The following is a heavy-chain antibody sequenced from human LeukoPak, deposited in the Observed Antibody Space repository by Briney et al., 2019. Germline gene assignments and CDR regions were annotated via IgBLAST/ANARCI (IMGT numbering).Heavy chain of an antibody. CDR2: INPNSGGT. CDR1: GYTFTGYY. V-gene: IGHV1-2*02. J-gene: IGHJ4*02. CDR3: ARPLYYGSGSQYYFDY. D-gene: IGHD3-10*01. Sequence: GASVKVSCKASGYTFTGYYMHWVRQAPGQGLEWMGWINPNSGGTNYAQKFQGRVTMTRDTSISTAYMELSRLRSDDTAVYYCARPLYYGSGSQYYFDYWGQGTLVTVSS.